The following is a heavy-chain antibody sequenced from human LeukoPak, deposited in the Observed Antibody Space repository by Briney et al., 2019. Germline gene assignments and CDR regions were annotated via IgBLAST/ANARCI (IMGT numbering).Heavy chain of an antibody. CDR2: MYLGENF. D-gene: IGHD3-22*01. J-gene: IGHJ5*02. CDR1: GDSISSYY. CDR3: ARFRPYYDSSGYHRGWFDP. V-gene: IGHV4-59*12. Sequence: SETLSLTCTVSGDSISSYYWSWIRQPPGKGLEWIGMYLGENFHYNPSLKSRVTISVDTSKNQFSLKLSSVTAADTAVYYCARFRPYYDSSGYHRGWFDPWGQGTLVTVSS.